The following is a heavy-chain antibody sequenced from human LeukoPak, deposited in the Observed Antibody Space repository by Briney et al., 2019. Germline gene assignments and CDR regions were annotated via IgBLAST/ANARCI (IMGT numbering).Heavy chain of an antibody. CDR3: ARGEDIVLMVYAFDY. CDR2: ISAYNGNI. V-gene: IGHV1-18*04. J-gene: IGHJ4*02. Sequence: ASVKVSCKASGYTFNGYYMHWVRQAPGQGLEWMGWISAYNGNINYAQKLQGRVTMTTDTSTSTAYMELRSLRSDDTAVYYCARGEDIVLMVYAFDYWGQGTLVTVSS. CDR1: GYTFNGYY. D-gene: IGHD2-8*01.